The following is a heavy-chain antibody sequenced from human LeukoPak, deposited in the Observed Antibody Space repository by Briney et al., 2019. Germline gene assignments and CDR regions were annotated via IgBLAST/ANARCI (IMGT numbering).Heavy chain of an antibody. CDR2: IHTSGST. D-gene: IGHD4-23*01. V-gene: IGHV4-4*09. J-gene: IGHJ4*02. CDR3: ANSYDGKIVPFDN. Sequence: SEALSLTCTVPDGSISNSFWNWVRQPPGKGLEWIAYIHTSGSTNYNPAFKSRVTLSVDTSKSQFSLRLNSVTASDTAVYYCANSYDGKIVPFDNWGQGTLVTVSS. CDR1: DGSISNSF.